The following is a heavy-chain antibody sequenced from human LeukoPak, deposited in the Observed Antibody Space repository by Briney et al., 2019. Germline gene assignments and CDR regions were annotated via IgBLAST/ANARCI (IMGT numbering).Heavy chain of an antibody. V-gene: IGHV4-34*01. CDR3: ARAGSSWYEFYYYYYYGMDV. CDR1: GGSFSGYY. D-gene: IGHD6-13*01. CDR2: INHSGST. Sequence: XETLSLTCAVYGGSFSGYYWSWIRQPPGKGLEWIGEINHSGSTNYNPSLKSRVTISVDTSKNQFSLKLSSVTAADTAVYYCARAGSSWYEFYYYYYYGMDVWGQGTTVTVSS. J-gene: IGHJ6*02.